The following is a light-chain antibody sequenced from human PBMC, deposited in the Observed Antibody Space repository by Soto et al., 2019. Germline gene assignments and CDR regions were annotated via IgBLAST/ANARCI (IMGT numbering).Light chain of an antibody. CDR2: FGS. Sequence: DIVMTQSALSLRVTPGEPASISCRSSESLLHTNGNNYLDWYLQKPGQSPQLLIYFGSTRASGVPDRFSGSGSGTEFTLTISSLQSEDFAVFFCQQFNNWPLTFGGGTKVDI. CDR1: ESLLHTNGNNY. CDR3: QQFNNWPLT. J-gene: IGKJ4*01. V-gene: IGKV2-28*01.